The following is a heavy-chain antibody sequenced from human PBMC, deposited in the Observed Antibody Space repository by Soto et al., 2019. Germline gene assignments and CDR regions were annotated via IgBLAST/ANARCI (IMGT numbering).Heavy chain of an antibody. Sequence: PSETLSLTCTVSGGSISSYYWSWIRQPPGKGLEWIGYIYYSGSTNYNPSLKSRVTISVDTSKNQFSLKLSSVTAADTAVYYCARTSYDFWSGSWFDPWGQGTLVTV. V-gene: IGHV4-59*01. CDR3: ARTSYDFWSGSWFDP. D-gene: IGHD3-3*01. CDR1: GGSISSYY. J-gene: IGHJ5*02. CDR2: IYYSGST.